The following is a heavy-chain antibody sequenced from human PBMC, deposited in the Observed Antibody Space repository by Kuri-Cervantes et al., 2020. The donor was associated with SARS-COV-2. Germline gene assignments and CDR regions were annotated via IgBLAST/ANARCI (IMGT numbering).Heavy chain of an antibody. Sequence: SETLSLTCTVEGTSLIGYYWTWLRQSPGKGLEWIGEIFHSGSTKYNPSLKNRGTISIDTSKKQFSLKLTSLTAADMAMYYCARRSSNWYPEYWGQGTLVTVSS. CDR2: IFHSGST. CDR1: GTSLIGYY. CDR3: ARRSSNWYPEY. J-gene: IGHJ4*02. D-gene: IGHD1-20*01. V-gene: IGHV4-34*12.